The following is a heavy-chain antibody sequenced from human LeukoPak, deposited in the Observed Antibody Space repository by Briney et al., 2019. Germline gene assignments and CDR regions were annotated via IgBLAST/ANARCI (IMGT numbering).Heavy chain of an antibody. V-gene: IGHV3-7*01. J-gene: IGHJ4*02. CDR3: ARDFPYYHDTSGYYSDY. CDR2: IKQDGSEK. Sequence: PGGSLRLSCAASGFTFSHYWMSWVRQAPGKGLEWVANIKQDGSEKYYVDSMKGRFTISRDNAKNSLYLQMNSLRAEDTAVYYCARDFPYYHDTSGYYSDYWGQGTLVTVSS. CDR1: GFTFSHYW. D-gene: IGHD3-22*01.